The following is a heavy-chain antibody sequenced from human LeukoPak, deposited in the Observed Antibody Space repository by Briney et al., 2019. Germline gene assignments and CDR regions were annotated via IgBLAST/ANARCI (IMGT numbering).Heavy chain of an antibody. Sequence: SETLSLTCAVYGGSFSGYYWSWIRQPPGKGLEWIGEINHSGSTNYNPSLKSRVTISVDRSKNQFSLKLSSVTAADTAVYYCARGSPYYDFWSGYPAFLDAFDIWGQGTMVTVSS. J-gene: IGHJ3*02. CDR3: ARGSPYYDFWSGYPAFLDAFDI. D-gene: IGHD3-3*01. V-gene: IGHV4-34*01. CDR2: INHSGST. CDR1: GGSFSGYY.